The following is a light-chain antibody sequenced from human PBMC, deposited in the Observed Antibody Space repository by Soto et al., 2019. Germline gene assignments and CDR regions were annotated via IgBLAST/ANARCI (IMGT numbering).Light chain of an antibody. V-gene: IGKV1-5*01. CDR1: QSISGW. CDR2: DAS. CDR3: QQYNSYSVNA. J-gene: IGKJ2*01. Sequence: DIPMTQSPYTLSPSVGDRVSITCRASQSISGWLAWYQQKPGKAPKLLIYDASSLESGVPSRFSGSGSGTEFSLTISRLQLDDFATYYCQQYNSYSVNAFGQGTKLEIK.